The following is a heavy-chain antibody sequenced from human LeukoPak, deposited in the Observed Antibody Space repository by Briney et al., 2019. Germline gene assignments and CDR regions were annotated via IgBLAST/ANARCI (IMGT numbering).Heavy chain of an antibody. D-gene: IGHD1-7*01. CDR2: IYYSGST. CDR3: ARDNWNYGSSMDV. V-gene: IGHV4-59*01. J-gene: IGHJ6*02. Sequence: PSETLSLTCTVSGGSISSYYWSWIRQPPGKGLEWIGYIYYSGSTNYNPSLKSRVTISVDTSKNQFSLKPSSVTAADTAVYYCARDNWNYGSSMDVWGQGTTVIVSS. CDR1: GGSISSYY.